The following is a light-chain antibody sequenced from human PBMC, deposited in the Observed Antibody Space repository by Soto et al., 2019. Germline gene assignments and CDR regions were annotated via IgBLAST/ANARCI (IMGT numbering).Light chain of an antibody. V-gene: IGKV3-20*01. CDR2: GAS. CDR3: QQYGSSPRT. CDR1: QSVSSSY. J-gene: IGKJ1*01. Sequence: EIVLKQAPGTLSLSPGERATLSFRASQSVSSSYLAWYQQKPGQAPRLLIYGASSRATGIPDRFSGSGSGTDFTLTISRLEPEDFAVYYCQQYGSSPRTFGQGTKVDIK.